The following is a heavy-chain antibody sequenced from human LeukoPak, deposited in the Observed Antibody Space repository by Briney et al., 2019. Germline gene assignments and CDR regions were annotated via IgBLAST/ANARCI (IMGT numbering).Heavy chain of an antibody. CDR2: MSGSAGST. J-gene: IGHJ5*02. V-gene: IGHV3-23*01. Sequence: GGSLRLSCAASGFTFSSYAMSWDRQAPGKGLEWVSAMSGSAGSTYYADSVKGRFTISRDNSKNTLYLQMNSLRAEDTAVYYCARAVDFWSGYPQPNWFDPWGQGTLVTVSS. CDR3: ARAVDFWSGYPQPNWFDP. CDR1: GFTFSSYA. D-gene: IGHD3-3*01.